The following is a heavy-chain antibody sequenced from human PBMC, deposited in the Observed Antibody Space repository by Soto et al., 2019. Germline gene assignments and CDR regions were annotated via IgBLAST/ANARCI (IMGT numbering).Heavy chain of an antibody. CDR2: IKSKSDGGTT. Sequence: EVQLVESGGGLVKPGGSLRLSCAASGFTFSIAWMSWVRQAPGKGLEWVGRIKSKSDGGTTDYAAPVKGRFTISRDDSKNTLWLQMNSLKIEDTAVYYCTVYGGNGAFDSWGQGTLVTVSS. V-gene: IGHV3-15*01. CDR3: TVYGGNGAFDS. J-gene: IGHJ4*02. CDR1: GFTFSIAW. D-gene: IGHD4-17*01.